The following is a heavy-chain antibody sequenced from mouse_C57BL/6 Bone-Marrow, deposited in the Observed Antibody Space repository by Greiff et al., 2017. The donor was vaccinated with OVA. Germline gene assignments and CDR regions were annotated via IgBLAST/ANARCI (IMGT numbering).Heavy chain of an antibody. J-gene: IGHJ2*01. CDR2: IYPGSGNT. V-gene: IGHV1-76*01. CDR3: ALYYDYDAYSFDY. D-gene: IGHD2-4*01. Sequence: QVQLQQSGAELVRPGASVKLSCKASGYTFTDYYINWVQQRPGQGLEWIARIYPGSGNTYYNETFKGKATLTAETSSSTAYMQLSSLTSEDSAVYFCALYYDYDAYSFDYWGQGTTLTVSA. CDR1: GYTFTDYY.